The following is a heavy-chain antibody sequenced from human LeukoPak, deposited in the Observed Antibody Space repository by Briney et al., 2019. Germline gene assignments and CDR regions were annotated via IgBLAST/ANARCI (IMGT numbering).Heavy chain of an antibody. D-gene: IGHD1-26*01. CDR3: ARDDGAERELPPSLYYFDY. Sequence: SGGSLRLSCAASGFTFSSYSMNWVRQAPGKGLEWVSSISSSSSYIYYADSVKGRFTISRDNAKNSLYLQMNSLRAEDTAVYYCARDDGAERELPPSLYYFDYWGQGTLVTVSS. J-gene: IGHJ4*02. V-gene: IGHV3-21*01. CDR1: GFTFSSYS. CDR2: ISSSSSYI.